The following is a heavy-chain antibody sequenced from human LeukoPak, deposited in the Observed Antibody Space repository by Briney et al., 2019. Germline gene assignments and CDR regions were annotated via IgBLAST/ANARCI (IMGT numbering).Heavy chain of an antibody. Sequence: PGGSLRLSCAASGFTFSSYAMSWVRQAPGKGLEWVSAISGSGGSTYYADSVKGRSTISRDNSKNTLYLQMNSLRAEDTAVYYCAKGITIFGVAYFDYWGQGTLVTVSS. V-gene: IGHV3-23*01. D-gene: IGHD3-3*01. CDR2: ISGSGGST. CDR1: GFTFSSYA. CDR3: AKGITIFGVAYFDY. J-gene: IGHJ4*02.